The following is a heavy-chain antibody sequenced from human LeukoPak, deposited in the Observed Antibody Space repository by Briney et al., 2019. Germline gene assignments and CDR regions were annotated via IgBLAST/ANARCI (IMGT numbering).Heavy chain of an antibody. J-gene: IGHJ4*02. CDR2: INYDGTST. CDR1: GFVFEDYT. CDR3: AKDIWGYDYGNFDY. V-gene: IGHV3-43*01. Sequence: GGYLRLSCVASGFVFEDYTMHWVRQVPGKGLEWVSLINYDGTSTYYADSVKGRFTISRDDSKNSLYLQMNSLRTEDTALYYCAKDIWGYDYGNFDYWGQGTLVTVSS. D-gene: IGHD5-18*01.